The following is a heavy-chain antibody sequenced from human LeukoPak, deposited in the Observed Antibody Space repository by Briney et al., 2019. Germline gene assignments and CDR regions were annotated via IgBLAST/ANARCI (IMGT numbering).Heavy chain of an antibody. J-gene: IGHJ6*03. Sequence: ASVKVSCKASGGTFSSYAISWVRQAPGQGLEWMGRIIPIFGTANYAQKFQGRVTITTDESTNTAYMELSSLRSEDTAVYYCARGGSTDEAPYYYCYMDVRGKGTTVTVSS. CDR1: GGTFSSYA. CDR3: ARGGSTDEAPYYYCYMDV. D-gene: IGHD3-16*01. CDR2: IIPIFGTA. V-gene: IGHV1-69*05.